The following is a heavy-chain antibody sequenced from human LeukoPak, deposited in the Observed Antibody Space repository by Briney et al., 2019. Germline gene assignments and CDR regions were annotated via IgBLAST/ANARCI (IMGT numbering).Heavy chain of an antibody. CDR3: ARSIMTTVTTFGY. J-gene: IGHJ4*02. V-gene: IGHV4-34*01. CDR1: GVSFSGYY. D-gene: IGHD4-17*01. Sequence: SETLSLTCAVYGVSFSGYYWSWIRQPPGKGLEWIAEINHSGSTNYNPSLKSRVTMSVDTSKNQFSLKLSSVTAADTAVYYCARSIMTTVTTFGYWGQGTLVTVSS. CDR2: INHSGST.